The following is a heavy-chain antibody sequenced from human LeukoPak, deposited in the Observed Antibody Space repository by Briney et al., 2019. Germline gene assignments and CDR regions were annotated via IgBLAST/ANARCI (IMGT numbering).Heavy chain of an antibody. CDR1: GYTFTGYY. CDR3: ARGGRGSYDY. Sequence: GASVKVSCKASGYTFTGYYMHWVRQAPGQGLEWMGWINPNSGNTGYAQKLQGRVTITRNTSISTAYMELSSLRCEDTAVYYCARGGRGSYDYWGQGTLVTVSS. CDR2: INPNSGNT. D-gene: IGHD1-26*01. V-gene: IGHV1-8*03. J-gene: IGHJ4*02.